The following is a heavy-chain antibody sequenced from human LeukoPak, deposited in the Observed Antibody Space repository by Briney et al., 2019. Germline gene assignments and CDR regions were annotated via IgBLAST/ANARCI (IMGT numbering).Heavy chain of an antibody. CDR1: GGAINTYY. J-gene: IGHJ5*02. CDR2: IYTSGST. CDR3: ARQSGYSYGPDP. Sequence: SETLSLTCTVSGGAINTYYWSWVRQPAGKGLEWIGRIYTSGSTNYNPSLKSRVTMSVDTSKNQFSLKLSSVTAADTAVYHCARQSGYSYGPDPWGQGTLVTVSS. V-gene: IGHV4-4*07. D-gene: IGHD5-18*01.